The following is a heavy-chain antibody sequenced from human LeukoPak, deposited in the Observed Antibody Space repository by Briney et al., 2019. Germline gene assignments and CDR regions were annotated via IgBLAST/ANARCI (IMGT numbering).Heavy chain of an antibody. J-gene: IGHJ4*02. V-gene: IGHV1-2*02. Sequence: ASVKVSCKASGYTFTGYYMHWVRQAPGQGLEWMGWINPSSGGTNYAQKFQGRVTMTRDTSISTAYMELSSLRPDDTAVYYCARDQDSGTLDYWGQGTLVTVSS. CDR3: ARDQDSGTLDY. D-gene: IGHD2-15*01. CDR1: GYTFTGYY. CDR2: INPSSGGT.